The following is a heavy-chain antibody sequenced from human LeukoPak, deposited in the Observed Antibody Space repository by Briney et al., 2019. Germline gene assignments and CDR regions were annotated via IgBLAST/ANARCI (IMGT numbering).Heavy chain of an antibody. Sequence: PSETLSLTCAVYGGSFSGYYWSWIRQPPGKGLEWIGEINHSGSTNYNPSLKSRVTISVDTSKNQFSLKLSSVTAADTAVYYCARIAVAVGWFDPWGQGTLVTVSS. CDR1: GGSFSGYY. CDR2: INHSGST. V-gene: IGHV4-34*01. J-gene: IGHJ5*02. CDR3: ARIAVAVGWFDP. D-gene: IGHD6-19*01.